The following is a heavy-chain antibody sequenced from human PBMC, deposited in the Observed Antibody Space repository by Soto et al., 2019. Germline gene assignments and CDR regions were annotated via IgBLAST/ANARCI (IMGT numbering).Heavy chain of an antibody. V-gene: IGHV3-7*03. CDR3: ARVPYYYDSSGYSYWYFDL. Sequence: PGGSLRLSCAASGFTFSGYWMSWVRQAPGKGLEWVANIKQDGSEKYYVDSVKGRFTISRDNAKNSLYLQMNSLRAEDTAVYYSARVPYYYDSSGYSYWYFDLWGRGTLVTVSS. CDR1: GFTFSGYW. CDR2: IKQDGSEK. J-gene: IGHJ2*01. D-gene: IGHD3-22*01.